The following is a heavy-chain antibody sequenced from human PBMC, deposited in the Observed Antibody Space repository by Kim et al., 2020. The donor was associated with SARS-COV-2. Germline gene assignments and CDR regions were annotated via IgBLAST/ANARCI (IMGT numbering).Heavy chain of an antibody. CDR2: ISYDGSNK. V-gene: IGHV3-30*18. D-gene: IGHD5-18*01. J-gene: IGHJ5*02. Sequence: GGSLRLSCAASGFTFSSYGMHWVRQAPGKGLEWVAVISYDGSNKYYADSVKGRFTISRDNSKNTLYLQMNSLRAEDTAVYYCAKDLGGYSYGSWGQGTLVTVSS. CDR1: GFTFSSYG. CDR3: AKDLGGYSYGS.